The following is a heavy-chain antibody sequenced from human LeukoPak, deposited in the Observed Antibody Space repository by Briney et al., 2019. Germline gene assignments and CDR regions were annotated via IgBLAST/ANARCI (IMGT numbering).Heavy chain of an antibody. CDR1: GYSINNGYY. J-gene: IGHJ4*02. D-gene: IGHD5-18*01. CDR3: ARGGYSYGYFPLYYFDY. V-gene: IGHV4-38-2*02. CDR2: IYHSGST. Sequence: SETLSLTCTVSGYSINNGYYWGWIRQPPGNGLEWIGSIYHSGSTHYKPSLKSRVTISVDTSKDQFSLKLSSVTAADTAVYYCARGGYSYGYFPLYYFDYWGQGTLVTVSS.